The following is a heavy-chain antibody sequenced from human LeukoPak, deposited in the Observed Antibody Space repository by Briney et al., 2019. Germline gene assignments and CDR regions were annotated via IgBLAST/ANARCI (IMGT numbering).Heavy chain of an antibody. CDR2: INHSGST. D-gene: IGHD1-1*01. Sequence: SETLSLTCAVYGGSFSGYYWSWIRQPPGKGLEWIGEINHSGSTNYNPSLKSRVTISVDTSKNQFSLKLSSVTAADTAVYYCARRNWRYYFDYWGQGSLVTVSS. CDR1: GGSFSGYY. V-gene: IGHV4-34*01. J-gene: IGHJ4*02. CDR3: ARRNWRYYFDY.